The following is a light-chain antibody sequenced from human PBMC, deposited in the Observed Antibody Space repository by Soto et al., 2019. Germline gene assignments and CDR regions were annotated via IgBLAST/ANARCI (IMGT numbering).Light chain of an antibody. V-gene: IGKV2-28*01. J-gene: IGKJ1*01. CDR3: MQTLQTWT. CDR2: LGS. Sequence: EIVLTPSPLSLPVTPGEPASISCRSSQSLLYTNGYNYLEWYLQKPGQSPQLLIYLGSNRASGVPDRFRGSGSGTDFTLKISRVEAEDVGVYYCMQTLQTWTFGQGTKVEIK. CDR1: QSLLYTNGYNY.